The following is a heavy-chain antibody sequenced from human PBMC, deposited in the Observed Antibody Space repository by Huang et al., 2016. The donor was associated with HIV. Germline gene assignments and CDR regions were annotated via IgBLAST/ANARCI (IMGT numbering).Heavy chain of an antibody. Sequence: EVHLVQSGAEVKEPGESLKISCQASGYNFDSYWIGWVRQMPGKGLEWMGVIYHGDYDTRYDPSFQGQVTISADQSIKTAYLQWSSLKASDTAIYFCARQGLWLPPTDPFDYWGQGTPVTVSA. J-gene: IGHJ4*02. CDR1: GYNFDSYW. D-gene: IGHD3-10*01. V-gene: IGHV5-51*01. CDR2: IYHGDYDT. CDR3: ARQGLWLPPTDPFDY.